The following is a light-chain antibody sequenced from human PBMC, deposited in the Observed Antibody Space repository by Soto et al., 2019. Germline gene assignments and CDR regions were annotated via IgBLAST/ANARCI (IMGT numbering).Light chain of an antibody. CDR3: QQSYTTPPT. J-gene: IGKJ1*01. CDR2: AAS. CDR1: QNTASY. Sequence: DIQMTQSPSSLSASVGDRITITCRASQNTASYLNWYQQKPGKAPKLLIYAASSLQSGVPSRFSGSGSGTDFTLTISSLQPEDFATYYCQQSYTTPPTFGQGTKVDIK. V-gene: IGKV1-39*01.